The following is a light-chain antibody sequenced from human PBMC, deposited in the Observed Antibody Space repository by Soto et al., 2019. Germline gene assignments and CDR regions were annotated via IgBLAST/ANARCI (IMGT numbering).Light chain of an antibody. CDR2: KVN. V-gene: IGLV2-23*02. J-gene: IGLJ3*02. Sequence: QSALTQPASMSGSPGESITISCSGSSGDIGNYDVVSWYQQFPGKVPKLIIYKVNERPSGISNRFSGSKSGNTASLTISGLQGEDEALYFCCSYVGNSLVAFGGGTKVTVL. CDR1: SGDIGNYDV. CDR3: CSYVGNSLVA.